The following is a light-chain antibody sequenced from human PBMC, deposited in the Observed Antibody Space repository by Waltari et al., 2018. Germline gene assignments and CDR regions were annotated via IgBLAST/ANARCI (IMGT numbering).Light chain of an antibody. CDR1: NSNTGSNP. V-gene: IGLV1-44*01. J-gene: IGLJ2*01. CDR2: SNN. CDR3: AAWDYSLNGVL. Sequence: QSVVTQPPSASGTPGQRVTISCSGSNSNTGSNPVNWYQQLPGTAPKVLIYSNNQRPSGVPGRFSGSKSGTSASLAISGLQSEDEADYYCAAWDYSLNGVLFGGGTKLTVL.